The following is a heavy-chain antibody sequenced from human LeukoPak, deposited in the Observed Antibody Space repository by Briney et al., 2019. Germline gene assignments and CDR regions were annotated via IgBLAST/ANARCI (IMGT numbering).Heavy chain of an antibody. V-gene: IGHV4-34*01. CDR2: INHSGST. CDR3: ARHVVPAASNWFDP. Sequence: SETLSLTCAVYGGSFSGYYWSWIRQPPGKGLEWIGEINHSGSTNYNPSLKSRVTISVDTSKNQFSLKLSSVTAADTAVYYCARHVVPAASNWFDPWGQGTLVTVSS. J-gene: IGHJ5*02. CDR1: GGSFSGYY. D-gene: IGHD2-2*01.